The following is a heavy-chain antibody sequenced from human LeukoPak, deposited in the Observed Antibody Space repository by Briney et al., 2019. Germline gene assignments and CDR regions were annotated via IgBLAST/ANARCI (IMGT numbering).Heavy chain of an antibody. Sequence: VKPSETLSLTCTVSGGSISSYYWSWIRQPPGKALEWIGYIYYSGSTNYNPSLKSRVTISVDTSKNQFSLKLSSVTAADTAVYYCARDSDYGDYVAYWGQGTLVTVSS. CDR2: IYYSGST. J-gene: IGHJ4*02. D-gene: IGHD4-17*01. CDR3: ARDSDYGDYVAY. CDR1: GGSISSYY. V-gene: IGHV4-59*01.